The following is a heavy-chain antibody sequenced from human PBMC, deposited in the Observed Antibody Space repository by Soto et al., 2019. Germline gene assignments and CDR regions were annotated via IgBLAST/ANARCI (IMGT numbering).Heavy chain of an antibody. Sequence: PSETLSLTCAVSGGSISSGGYSWSWIRQPPGKGLEWIGYIYHSGSTYYNPSLKSRVTISVDRSKNQSSLKLSSVTAADTAVYYCARVSLDYYYGMDVWGQGTTVTVSS. CDR1: GGSISSGGYS. CDR3: ARVSLDYYYGMDV. J-gene: IGHJ6*02. V-gene: IGHV4-30-2*01. CDR2: IYHSGST.